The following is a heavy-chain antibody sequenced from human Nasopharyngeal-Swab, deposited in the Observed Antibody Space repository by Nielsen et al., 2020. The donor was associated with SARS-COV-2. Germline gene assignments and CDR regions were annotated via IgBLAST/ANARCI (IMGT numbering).Heavy chain of an antibody. CDR1: GFPFGDYA. J-gene: IGHJ3*02. D-gene: IGHD1-26*01. CDR3: ARSVGSFYGQGAFDI. V-gene: IGHV3-49*01. CDR2: IRSKTYGGAP. Sequence: GESLKISCTTSGFPFGDYAMSWFRQAPGKGLEGVGFIRSKTYGGAPEYAASVKGRFTISRDGAESIAYLQMNSLETEDTGVYYCARSVGSFYGQGAFDIWGQGTMVTVSS.